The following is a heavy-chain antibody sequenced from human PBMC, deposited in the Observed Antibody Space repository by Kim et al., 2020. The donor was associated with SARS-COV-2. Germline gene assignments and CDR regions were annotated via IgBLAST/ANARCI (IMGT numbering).Heavy chain of an antibody. D-gene: IGHD3-9*01. Sequence: ASVKVSCKAANYTFTGYGMSWVRQAPGQGLEWMGWMSGYNGGTHYAQKFQGRVTMTTDTSTSTVYMELRSLKSDDTAVYYCARDRNLRYFDWLGVDHWGQGTLVTVSS. V-gene: IGHV1-18*04. J-gene: IGHJ4*02. CDR2: MSGYNGGT. CDR1: NYTFTGYG. CDR3: ARDRNLRYFDWLGVDH.